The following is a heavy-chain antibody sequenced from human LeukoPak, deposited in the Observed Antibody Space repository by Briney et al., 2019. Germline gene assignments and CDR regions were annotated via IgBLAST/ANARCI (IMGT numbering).Heavy chain of an antibody. V-gene: IGHV1-2*04. Sequence: ASVKVSCKASGYTFTGYYMHWVRQAPGQGLEWMGWINPNSGGTNYAQKFQGWVTMTRDTSISTAYMELSRLRSDDTAVYYCARSLSTRSGTYNWFDPWGQGTLVTASS. J-gene: IGHJ5*02. D-gene: IGHD1-26*01. CDR3: ARSLSTRSGTYNWFDP. CDR2: INPNSGGT. CDR1: GYTFTGYY.